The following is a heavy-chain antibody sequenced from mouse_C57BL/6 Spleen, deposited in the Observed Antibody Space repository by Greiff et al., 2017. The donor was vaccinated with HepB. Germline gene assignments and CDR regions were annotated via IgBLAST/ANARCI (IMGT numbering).Heavy chain of an antibody. D-gene: IGHD3-2*02. V-gene: IGHV1-7*01. Sequence: VQRVESGAELAKPGASVKLSCKASGYTFTSYWMHWVKQRPGQGLEWIGYINPSSGYTKYNQKFKDKATLTADKSSSTAYMQLSSLTYEDSAVYYCARMGTQGYDAMDYWGQGTSVTVSS. CDR2: INPSSGYT. J-gene: IGHJ4*01. CDR3: ARMGTQGYDAMDY. CDR1: GYTFTSYW.